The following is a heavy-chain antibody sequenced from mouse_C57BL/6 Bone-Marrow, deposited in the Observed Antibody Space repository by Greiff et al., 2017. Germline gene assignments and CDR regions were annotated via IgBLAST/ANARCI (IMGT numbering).Heavy chain of an antibody. V-gene: IGHV5-6*02. CDR3: ASNYYGSSYDWYFDV. Sequence: DVKLVESGGDLVKPGGSLKLSCAASGFTFSSYGMSWVRQTPDKRLEWVATISSGGSYTYYPDSVKGRFTISRDNAKNTLYLQMSSLKSEDTAMYYCASNYYGSSYDWYFDVWGTGTTVTVSS. J-gene: IGHJ1*03. CDR2: ISSGGSYT. D-gene: IGHD1-1*01. CDR1: GFTFSSYG.